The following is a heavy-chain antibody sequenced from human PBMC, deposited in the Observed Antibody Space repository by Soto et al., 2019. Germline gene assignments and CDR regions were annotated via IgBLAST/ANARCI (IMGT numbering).Heavy chain of an antibody. J-gene: IGHJ6*02. Sequence: QVQLVESGGGVVQPGRSLRLSCAASGFTFSSYAMHWVRQAPGKGLEWVAVISYDGSNKYYADSVKGRFTISRDNTKNTLYLHMNSLRSEATAVYYCARERLRYNGNDFRYYYYGKDVWGQGTTVTVSS. V-gene: IGHV3-30-3*01. D-gene: IGHD1-1*01. CDR2: ISYDGSNK. CDR1: GFTFSSYA. CDR3: ARERLRYNGNDFRYYYYGKDV.